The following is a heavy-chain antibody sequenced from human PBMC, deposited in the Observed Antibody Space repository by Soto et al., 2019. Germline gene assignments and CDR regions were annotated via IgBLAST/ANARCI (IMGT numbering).Heavy chain of an antibody. V-gene: IGHV4-39*01. Sequence: QLQLHESGPGLVKPSETLSLTCTVSGGSISSSSYYWGWIRQLPGKGLEWIGTIYFGGSTSYNWSRESRVAIAIGTSKNQFSRELSSVTAAYTAVYYCARQMGTTVRGLIPMYFDLWGRGTRVTVSS. J-gene: IGHJ2*01. CDR3: ARQMGTTVRGLIPMYFDL. D-gene: IGHD3-10*01. CDR2: IYFGGST. CDR1: GGSISSSSYY.